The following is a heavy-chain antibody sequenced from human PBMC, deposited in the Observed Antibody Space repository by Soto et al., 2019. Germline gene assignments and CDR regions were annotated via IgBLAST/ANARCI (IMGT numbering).Heavy chain of an antibody. CDR2: IIPIFGTA. CDR1: GGTFSSYA. V-gene: IGHV1-69*06. J-gene: IGHJ6*02. CDR3: AGGGSIVVVVAATMRYYGMDV. Sequence: QVQLVQSGAEVKKPGSSVKVSCKASGGTFSSYAISWVRQAPGQGLEWMGEIIPIFGTANYAQKFQGRVTITADKSTSTAYMELRSLTSEETAVYYCAGGGSIVVVVAATMRYYGMDVWGQGTTVTVSS. D-gene: IGHD2-15*01.